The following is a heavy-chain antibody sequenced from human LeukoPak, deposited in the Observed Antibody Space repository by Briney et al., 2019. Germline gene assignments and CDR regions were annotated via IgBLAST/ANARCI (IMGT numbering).Heavy chain of an antibody. Sequence: GGSLRLSCAASGFTFSSYSMNWVRQAPGKGLEWVSYISSSSSTTYYADSVKGRFTISRDNAKNSLYLQMNSLRAEDTAVYYCARDRLELRGASYYYYRDLWGKGTTVTVSS. CDR1: GFTFSSYS. V-gene: IGHV3-48*01. CDR3: ARDRLELRGASYYYYRDL. J-gene: IGHJ6*03. D-gene: IGHD1-7*01. CDR2: ISSSSSTT.